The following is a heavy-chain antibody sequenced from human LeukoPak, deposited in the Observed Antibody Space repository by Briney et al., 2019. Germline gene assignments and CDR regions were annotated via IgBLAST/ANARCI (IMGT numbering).Heavy chain of an antibody. CDR1: GGSISSGDYD. J-gene: IGHJ3*02. CDR2: IYYSGST. CDR3: ARAVGSGSFYDAFDI. Sequence: PSQTLSLTCTVSGGSISSGDYDWSWIRQPPGKGLEWIGYIYYSGSTYYNPSLKSRVAISVDTSKNQFSLKLSSVTAADTAVYYCARAVGSGSFYDAFDIWGQGTMVTVSS. D-gene: IGHD3-10*01. V-gene: IGHV4-30-4*08.